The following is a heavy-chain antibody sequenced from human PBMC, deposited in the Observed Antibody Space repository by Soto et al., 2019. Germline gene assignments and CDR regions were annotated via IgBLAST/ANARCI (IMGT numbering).Heavy chain of an antibody. V-gene: IGHV1-69*01. J-gene: IGHJ6*02. Sequence: QVQLVQSGAEVKKPGSSVKVSCKASGGTFSSYAISWVRQAPGQGLEWMGGIIPIFGTANYAQKFQGRVTITADESTSTAYMELSSLRSEDTAVYYCAEGGVISVQDYYYGMDVWGQGTTVTVSS. CDR3: AEGGVISVQDYYYGMDV. D-gene: IGHD3-10*01. CDR2: IIPIFGTA. CDR1: GGTFSSYA.